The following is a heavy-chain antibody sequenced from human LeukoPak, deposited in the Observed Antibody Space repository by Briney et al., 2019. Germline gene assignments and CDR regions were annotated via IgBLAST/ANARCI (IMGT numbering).Heavy chain of an antibody. Sequence: PGGSLRLSCAASGFSFSNYGMNWVRQAPGKGLEWVSGINWNGSGAGYADSVKGRFTISRDNAKNSLYLQMNSLRAEDTAVYYCARDRSGGGGNSGWFDPWGQGTLVTVSS. CDR2: INWNGSGA. V-gene: IGHV3-20*04. J-gene: IGHJ5*02. CDR1: GFSFSNYG. CDR3: ARDRSGGGGNSGWFDP. D-gene: IGHD4-23*01.